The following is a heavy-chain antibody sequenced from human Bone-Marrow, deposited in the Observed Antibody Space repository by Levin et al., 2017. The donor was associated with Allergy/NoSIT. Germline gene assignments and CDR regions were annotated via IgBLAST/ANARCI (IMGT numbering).Heavy chain of an antibody. CDR2: IKEDGSDK. Sequence: PGGSPRLSCVASGFSFSTYWMSWVRQAPGKGLEWVANIKEDGSDKYYVDSVKGRVTVSRDNAKNSLYLQMNSLRAEDTAVYYCARGYDYGDYAEAEDFYYGLDVWGQGTTVTVS. CDR3: ARGYDYGDYAEAEDFYYGLDV. J-gene: IGHJ6*02. D-gene: IGHD4-17*01. CDR1: GFSFSTYW. V-gene: IGHV3-7*01.